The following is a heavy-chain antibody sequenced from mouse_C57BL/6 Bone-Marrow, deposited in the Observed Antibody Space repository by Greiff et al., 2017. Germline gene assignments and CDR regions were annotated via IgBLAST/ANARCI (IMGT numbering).Heavy chain of an antibody. D-gene: IGHD1-1*01. CDR3: TFSTRVVAKNLDY. CDR2: IDPENGDT. CDR1: GFNIKDDS. V-gene: IGHV14-4*01. Sequence: EVQLLQSGAELVRPGASVKLSCTASGFNIKDDSMHWVKQRPEPGLEWIGCIDPENGDTEYASKFQGKATITADTTSNTAYLQLSSLTSEDTAVXYGTFSTRVVAKNLDYWGQGTTLTVSS. J-gene: IGHJ2*01.